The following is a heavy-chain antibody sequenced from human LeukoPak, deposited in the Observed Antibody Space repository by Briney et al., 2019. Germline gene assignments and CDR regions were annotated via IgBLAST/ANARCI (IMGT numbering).Heavy chain of an antibody. Sequence: GGSLRLSCAASGFTFSSYSMNWVRQAPGKGLEWVSSISSSSSYIYYADSVKGRFTISRDNAKNSLYLQMNSLRAEDTAVYYCARDEQADSTPDGMGVWGQGTTVTVSS. D-gene: IGHD2-15*01. CDR1: GFTFSSYS. V-gene: IGHV3-21*01. J-gene: IGHJ6*02. CDR2: ISSSSSYI. CDR3: ARDEQADSTPDGMGV.